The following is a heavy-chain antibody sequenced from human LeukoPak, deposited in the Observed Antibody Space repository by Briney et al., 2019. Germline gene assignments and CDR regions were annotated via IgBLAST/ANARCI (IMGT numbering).Heavy chain of an antibody. J-gene: IGHJ5*02. D-gene: IGHD5-12*01. CDR2: FDPEDGET. CDR1: GYTLTELS. V-gene: IGHV1-24*01. CDR3: ATITVATIIENWFDP. Sequence: ASVKVSCKVSGYTLTELSMHWVRQAPGKGLEWIGGFDPEDGETIYAQKFQGRVTMTEDTSTDTAYMELSSLRSEDTAVYYCATITVATIIENWFDPWGQGTLVTVSS.